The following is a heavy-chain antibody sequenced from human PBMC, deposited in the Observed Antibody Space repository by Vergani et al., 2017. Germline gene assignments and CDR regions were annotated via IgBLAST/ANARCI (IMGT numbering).Heavy chain of an antibody. CDR1: GYTFTGYY. CDR2: INPNRGGT. J-gene: IGHJ4*02. V-gene: IGHV1-2*02. D-gene: IGHD6-13*01. Sequence: QVQLVQSGAEVKKPGASVKVSCKASGYTFTGYYMHWVRQAPGQGLEWMGWINPNRGGTNYAQKFQGRVTMTRDTSISTAYMELSRPRSDDTAVHYCARRLAAAGRGYFDYWGQGTLVTVSS. CDR3: ARRLAAAGRGYFDY.